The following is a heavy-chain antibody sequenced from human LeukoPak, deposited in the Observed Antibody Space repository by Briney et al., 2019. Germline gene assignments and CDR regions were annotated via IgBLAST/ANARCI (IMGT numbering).Heavy chain of an antibody. CDR1: GFTVSSSY. V-gene: IGHV3-53*01. Sequence: GGSLRLSCAASGFTVSSSYMSWVRQAPGKGLEWVSVIHSGGKTYYADSVKGRLSISRDNSKNTLYLQMNSLRAQDTAVYYCTRDLNSGGSCWGQGALVTVSS. D-gene: IGHD2-15*01. CDR3: TRDLNSGGSC. CDR2: IHSGGKT. J-gene: IGHJ4*02.